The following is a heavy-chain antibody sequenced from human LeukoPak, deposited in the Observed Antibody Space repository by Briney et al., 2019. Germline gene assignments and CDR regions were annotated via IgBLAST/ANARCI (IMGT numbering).Heavy chain of an antibody. CDR3: VTEVLVAFYY. Sequence: GGSLRLSCASSGFTFSNYAMSWVRQAPGKGLEWVATISGSGATRNYADSVKGRFTISRDNSKNTLYLQINSLRAEDTALYYCVTEVLVAFYYWGQGTLVSVSS. J-gene: IGHJ4*02. CDR2: ISGSGATR. D-gene: IGHD2-2*01. CDR1: GFTFSNYA. V-gene: IGHV3-23*01.